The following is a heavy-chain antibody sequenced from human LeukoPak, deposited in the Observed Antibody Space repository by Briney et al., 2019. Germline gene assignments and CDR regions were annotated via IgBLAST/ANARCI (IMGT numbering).Heavy chain of an antibody. CDR1: GGSLSSYY. V-gene: IGHV4-59*08. D-gene: IGHD3-10*01. CDR3: ARGSGTAMYYYMDV. J-gene: IGHJ6*03. Sequence: SETLSLTCTVSGGSLSSYYWSWIRQPPGKGLEWIGYIHYSGSTNYNPSLKSRVTISVDTSKNQFSLKLSSVTAADTAVYYCARGSGTAMYYYMDVWGKGTTVTISS. CDR2: IHYSGST.